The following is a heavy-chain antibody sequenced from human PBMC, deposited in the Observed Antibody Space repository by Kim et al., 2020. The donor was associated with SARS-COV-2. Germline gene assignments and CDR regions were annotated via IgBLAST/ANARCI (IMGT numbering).Heavy chain of an antibody. D-gene: IGHD3-10*01. Sequence: ASVKVSCKASGYTFTSYAMNWVRQAPGQGLEWMGWINTNTGNPTYAQGFTGRFVFSLDTSVSTAYLQISSLKAEDTAVYYCARDSPDPGNYEGYNWFDPWGQGTLVTVSS. CDR1: GYTFTSYA. V-gene: IGHV7-4-1*02. CDR3: ARDSPDPGNYEGYNWFDP. CDR2: INTNTGNP. J-gene: IGHJ5*02.